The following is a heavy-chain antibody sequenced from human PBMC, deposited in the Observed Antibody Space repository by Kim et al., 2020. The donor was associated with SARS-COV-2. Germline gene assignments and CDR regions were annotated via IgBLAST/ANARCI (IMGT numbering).Heavy chain of an antibody. J-gene: IGHJ4*02. CDR3: ARVSSTVTAKIDY. V-gene: IGHV4-31*02. D-gene: IGHD4-17*01. Sequence: NPSLKSRVTISADKSKNQFSLNLDSVTAADSAVYYCARVSSTVTAKIDYWGQGTLVTVSS.